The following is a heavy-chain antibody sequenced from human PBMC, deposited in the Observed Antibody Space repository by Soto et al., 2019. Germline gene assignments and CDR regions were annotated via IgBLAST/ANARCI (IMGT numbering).Heavy chain of an antibody. CDR2: MYYSGST. J-gene: IGHJ4*02. D-gene: IGHD3-10*01. CDR1: GGSISSGGYY. Sequence: SETLSLTCTVSGGSISSGGYYWSWIRQHPGKGLEWIGYMYYSGSTYYNPSLKSRVTISVDTSKKKFSLKLSSVTAADTAAYYCARGITMVRGVGLFYFDYWGQGTLVTVSS. CDR3: ARGITMVRGVGLFYFDY. V-gene: IGHV4-31*03.